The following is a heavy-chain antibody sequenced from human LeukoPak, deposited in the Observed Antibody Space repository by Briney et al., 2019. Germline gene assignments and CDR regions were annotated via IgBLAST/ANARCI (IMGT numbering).Heavy chain of an antibody. Sequence: ASVKVSCKASGYTFTSYDINWVRQAPGQGLEWMGWMNPNSGNTDYAQKFQGRVTMTRNTSISTAYMELSSLRSEDTAVYYCASNAGGYSSSWYIFGPTSRDWFDPWGQGSLVTVSS. V-gene: IGHV1-8*01. CDR2: MNPNSGNT. CDR3: ASNAGGYSSSWYIFGPTSRDWFDP. D-gene: IGHD6-13*01. J-gene: IGHJ5*02. CDR1: GYTFTSYD.